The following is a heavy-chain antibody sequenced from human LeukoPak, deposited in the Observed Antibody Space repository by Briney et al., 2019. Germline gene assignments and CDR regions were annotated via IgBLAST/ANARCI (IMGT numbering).Heavy chain of an antibody. Sequence: GGSLRLSCAASGFTFSSYGMHWVRQAPGKGLEWVALIRYDGSNKYYADSVKGRFTISRDNSKNTLFLQMNSLRAEDTAVYYCAKDSLEQLNWFDPWGQGTLVTVSS. J-gene: IGHJ5*02. V-gene: IGHV3-30*02. CDR3: AKDSLEQLNWFDP. D-gene: IGHD6-13*01. CDR1: GFTFSSYG. CDR2: IRYDGSNK.